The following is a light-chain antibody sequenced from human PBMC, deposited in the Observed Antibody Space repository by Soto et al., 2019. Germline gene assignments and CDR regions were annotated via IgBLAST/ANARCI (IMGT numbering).Light chain of an antibody. CDR3: EEYTNWPQP. CDR2: GAS. CDR1: QSVSSN. V-gene: IGKV3-15*01. Sequence: EVGMTHSLATLSVSQGERATLSCRASQSVSSNLAWYQQKPGQAPRLLIYGASTRATGIQARFSGSGSGTEFTLTISSLQSEDFAVYYCEEYTNWPQPFGQGTNVDIK. J-gene: IGKJ1*01.